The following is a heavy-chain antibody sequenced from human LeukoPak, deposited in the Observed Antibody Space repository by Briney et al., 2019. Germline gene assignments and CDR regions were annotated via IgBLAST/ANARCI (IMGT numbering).Heavy chain of an antibody. J-gene: IGHJ6*03. CDR1: GYTFTSYD. Sequence: ASVKVSCKASGYTFTSYDINWVRQATGQGLEWMGWMNPNSGNTGYAQKFQGRATMTRNTSISTAYMELSSLRSEDTAVYYCARGSGSYYGYYYYMDVWGKGTTVTISS. V-gene: IGHV1-8*01. CDR3: ARGSGSYYGYYYYMDV. CDR2: MNPNSGNT. D-gene: IGHD1-26*01.